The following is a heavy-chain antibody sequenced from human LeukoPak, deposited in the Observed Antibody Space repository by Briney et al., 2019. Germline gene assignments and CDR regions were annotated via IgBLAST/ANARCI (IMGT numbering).Heavy chain of an antibody. CDR2: MYYSGST. V-gene: IGHV4-39*07. J-gene: IGHJ4*02. CDR1: GGSISSSSYC. Sequence: SETLSLTCTVSGGSISSSSYCWGWVRQPPGKGLEWIGCMYYSGSTHYNPSLMSRVTISVDTSKNQFSLKVNSVTVADTAVYYCARDNRGEVTLFDYWGQGTLVTVSS. D-gene: IGHD2-21*02. CDR3: ARDNRGEVTLFDY.